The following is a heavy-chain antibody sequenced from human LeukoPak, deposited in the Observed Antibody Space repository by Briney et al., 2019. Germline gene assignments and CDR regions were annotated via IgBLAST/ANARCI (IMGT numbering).Heavy chain of an antibody. J-gene: IGHJ4*02. D-gene: IGHD6-19*01. Sequence: GASVKVSCXASGYTFTSYDINWVRQATGQGLEWMGWMNPNSGNTGYAQKFQGRVTMTRNTSISTAYMELSSLRSEDTAVYYCARGSSGWYGQRFDYWGQGTLVTVSS. CDR1: GYTFTSYD. CDR2: MNPNSGNT. CDR3: ARGSSGWYGQRFDY. V-gene: IGHV1-8*01.